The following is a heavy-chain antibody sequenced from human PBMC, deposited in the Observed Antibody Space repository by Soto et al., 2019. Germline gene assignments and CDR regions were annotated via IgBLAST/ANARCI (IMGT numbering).Heavy chain of an antibody. CDR3: SRAPRNNRGAPVDY. CDR2: ITRKRYGGTT. V-gene: IGHV3-49*03. Sequence: EVQLVESGGGLEQPGRSLRLYCTASGFTFGDYAMIWFRQAPGKGLEWVGFITRKRYGGTTEYAASVKGRFTISRDDSKSIAYLQMNSLKIDDTAVYHCSRAPRNNRGAPVDYWGQGTLVTVSS. J-gene: IGHJ4*02. CDR1: GFTFGDYA. D-gene: IGHD3-10*01.